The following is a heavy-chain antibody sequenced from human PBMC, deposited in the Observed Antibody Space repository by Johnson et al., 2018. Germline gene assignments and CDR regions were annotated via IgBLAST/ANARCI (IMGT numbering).Heavy chain of an antibody. J-gene: IGHJ3*02. CDR3: SKDTRNYYCVSSGYYEKRGAFDI. V-gene: IGHV3-9*01. D-gene: IGHD3-22*01. CDR1: GFTFDDYA. CDR2: ISWNGGSI. Sequence: VQLVESGGGLVQPGRSLRLSCAASGFTFDDYAMHWVRQAPGKGLEWVAGISWNGGSIGYADSVKGRFTISRDSAKNSLYPQMNSLRAEDTALYYCSKDTRNYYCVSSGYYEKRGAFDIWGQGTMFTVSS.